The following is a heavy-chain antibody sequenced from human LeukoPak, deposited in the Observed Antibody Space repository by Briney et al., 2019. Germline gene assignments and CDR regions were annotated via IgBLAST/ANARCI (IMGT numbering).Heavy chain of an antibody. CDR2: INHSGST. D-gene: IGHD3-22*01. V-gene: IGHV4-34*01. J-gene: IGHJ4*02. Sequence: SETLSLTCTVSGGSISSYYWSWIRQPPGKGLEWIGEINHSGSTNYNPSLKSRVTISVDTSKNQFSLKLSSVTAADTAVYYCARGRDYYDSSGNLIGYYFDYWGQGTLVTVSS. CDR3: ARGRDYYDSSGNLIGYYFDY. CDR1: GGSISSYY.